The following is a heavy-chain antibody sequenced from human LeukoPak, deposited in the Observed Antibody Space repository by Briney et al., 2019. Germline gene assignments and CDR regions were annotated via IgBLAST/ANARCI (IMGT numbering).Heavy chain of an antibody. J-gene: IGHJ5*02. CDR1: GFTFSSYS. D-gene: IGHD5-24*01. V-gene: IGHV3-21*01. CDR2: ISSSSSYI. CDR3: ARDGEMATITNWFDP. Sequence: GGSLRLSCAASGFTFSSYSMNWVRQAPGKGLDWVSSISSSSSYIYYADSVKGRFTISRDNAKNSLYLQMNSLRAEDTAVYYCARDGEMATITNWFDPWGQGTLVTVSS.